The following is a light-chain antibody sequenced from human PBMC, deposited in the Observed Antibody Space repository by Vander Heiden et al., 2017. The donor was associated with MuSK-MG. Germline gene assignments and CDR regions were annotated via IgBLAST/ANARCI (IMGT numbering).Light chain of an antibody. V-gene: IGKV3-20*01. CDR1: SVSSSY. CDR3: QQYGSSSWT. J-gene: IGKJ1*01. CDR2: GAS. Sequence: SVSSSYLAWYQQKPGQAPRLLIYGASSRATGIPDRFSGSGSGTDFTLTISRLEPEDFAVYYCQQYGSSSWTFGQGPRWKSN.